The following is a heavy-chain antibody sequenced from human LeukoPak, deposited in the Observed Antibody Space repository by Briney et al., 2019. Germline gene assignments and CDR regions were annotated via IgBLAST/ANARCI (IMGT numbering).Heavy chain of an antibody. CDR3: ARGNGYTYGSYYFDY. V-gene: IGHV6-1*01. CDR2: IYYMSKWYN. J-gene: IGHJ4*02. Sequence: SQTLSLTCAISGDSISSNSAAWNWIRQSPSRGLEWLGRIYYMSKWYNDYAESVKSQITVNPDTSKNQFSLQLNSVTPEDTAVYFCARGNGYTYGSYYFDYWGQGTLVTVSS. D-gene: IGHD5-18*01. CDR1: GDSISSNSAA.